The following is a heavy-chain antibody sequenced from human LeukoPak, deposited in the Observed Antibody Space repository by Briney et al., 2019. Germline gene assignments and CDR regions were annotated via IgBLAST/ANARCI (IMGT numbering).Heavy chain of an antibody. D-gene: IGHD6-25*01. V-gene: IGHV5-51*01. CDR3: ARGVYSSGGARFVALDI. CDR1: GYSFTSYW. CDR2: IYPGDSDT. J-gene: IGHJ3*02. Sequence: GESLKISCKGSGYSFTSYWIGWVRQMPGKGLEWMGIIYPGDSDTRYSPSFQGQVTISADKSISTAYLQWSSLKASDTAMYYCARGVYSSGGARFVALDIWAKGKMVTVSS.